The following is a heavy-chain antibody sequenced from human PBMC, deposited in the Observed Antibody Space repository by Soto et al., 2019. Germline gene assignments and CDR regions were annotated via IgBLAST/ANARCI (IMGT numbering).Heavy chain of an antibody. V-gene: IGHV4-39*01. CDR1: GGSISSRSYY. J-gene: IGHJ4*02. D-gene: IGHD6-6*01. Sequence: QLQLQESGTGLVKPSETLSLTCTVSGGSISSRSYYCGWIRQPPGKGLEWIGSLYYRGSTYYNPSLKSRVTLSVGTPESLSSLKLSSVTAADTAVYYCASHFDGIAPLDYWGQGTLVTVSS. CDR3: ASHFDGIAPLDY. CDR2: LYYRGST.